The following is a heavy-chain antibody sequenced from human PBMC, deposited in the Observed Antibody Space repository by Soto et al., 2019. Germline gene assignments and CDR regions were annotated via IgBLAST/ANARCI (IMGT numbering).Heavy chain of an antibody. D-gene: IGHD3-9*01. V-gene: IGHV4-31*03. CDR2: IYYSGST. J-gene: IGHJ4*02. CDR3: ARDSADILTGYYYGFDY. Sequence: SETLSLTCTVSGGSIGSGGYYWSWIRQHPGKGLEWIGYIYYSGSTYYNPSLKSRVTISVDTSKNQFSLKLSSVTAADTAVYYCARDSADILTGYYYGFDYWGQGTLVTVSS. CDR1: GGSIGSGGYY.